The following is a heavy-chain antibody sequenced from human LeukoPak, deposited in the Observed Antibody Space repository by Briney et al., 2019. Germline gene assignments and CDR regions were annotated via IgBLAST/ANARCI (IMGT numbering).Heavy chain of an antibody. V-gene: IGHV1-18*01. D-gene: IGHD3-16*01. CDR1: GYTFMSHG. CDR2: ISGSSSNT. Sequence: ASVTVFCKAYGYTFMSHGISWVRQAPGQGLEWMGWISGSSSNTNYAQRLQGRVTMTTDTSTPTAYMELRSLRSDDTAVYYCARATGTWGHDGFDIWGQGTMVTVSS. J-gene: IGHJ3*02. CDR3: ARATGTWGHDGFDI.